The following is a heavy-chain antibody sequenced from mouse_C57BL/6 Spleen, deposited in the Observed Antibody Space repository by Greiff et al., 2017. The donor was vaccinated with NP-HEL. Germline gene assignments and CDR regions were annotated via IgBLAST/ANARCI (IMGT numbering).Heavy chain of an antibody. Sequence: EVKLMESGGDLVKPGGSLKLSCAASGFTFSSYGMSWVRQTPDQRLEWVATISSGGSYTYYPDSVKGRFTISRDNAKNTLYLQMSSLKSEDTAMYYCARHGNYYYFDYWGQGTTLTVSS. CDR3: ARHGNYYYFDY. CDR2: ISSGGSYT. J-gene: IGHJ2*01. D-gene: IGHD2-1*01. CDR1: GFTFSSYG. V-gene: IGHV5-6*01.